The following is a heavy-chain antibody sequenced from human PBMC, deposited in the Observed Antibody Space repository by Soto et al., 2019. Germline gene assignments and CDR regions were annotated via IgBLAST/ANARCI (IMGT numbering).Heavy chain of an antibody. J-gene: IGHJ4*02. V-gene: IGHV1-18*01. CDR3: AREGHSQTSDRVDY. CDR1: HYTFTSYA. Sequence: QLVQSGPEVKKPGASVKVSCKAPHYTFTSYAVSWVRQAPGQGLEWMGWISSQTSNTGYAQKFLGRVTLTTDTTTSTACMVLRSLQSDATAIYYWAREGHSQTSDRVDYWGQGTLVTVSS. D-gene: IGHD2-21*01. CDR2: ISSQTSNT.